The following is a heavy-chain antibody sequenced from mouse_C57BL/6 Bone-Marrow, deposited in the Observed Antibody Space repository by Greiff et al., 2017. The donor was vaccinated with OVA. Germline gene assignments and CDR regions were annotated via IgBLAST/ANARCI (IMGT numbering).Heavy chain of an antibody. CDR2: IDPEDGDT. D-gene: IGHD1-1*01. V-gene: IGHV14-2*01. CDR1: GFNIKDYY. CDR3: ARAYYYGSSYEAY. J-gene: IGHJ3*01. Sequence: EVKLQESGAELVKPGASVKLSCTASGFNIKDYYMHWVKLRPEQGLEWIGRIDPEDGDTKYAPKFQGKATITADTSSNTAYLQLRSLTSEDTAVYSCARAYYYGSSYEAYWGQGTLVTVSA.